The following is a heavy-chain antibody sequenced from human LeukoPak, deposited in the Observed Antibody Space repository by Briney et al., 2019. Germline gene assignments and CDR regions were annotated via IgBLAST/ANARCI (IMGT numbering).Heavy chain of an antibody. CDR1: GGSISSGSYY. Sequence: PSQTLFLTCTVSGGSISSGSYYWSWIRQPAGKGLEWIGRIYTSGSTNYNPSLKSRVTISEDTSKNQFSLKLSSVTAADTAVYYCGRVSGYGDYALGYWGQGGLDTVSS. CDR2: IYTSGST. D-gene: IGHD4-17*01. J-gene: IGHJ4*02. V-gene: IGHV4-61*02. CDR3: GRVSGYGDYALGY.